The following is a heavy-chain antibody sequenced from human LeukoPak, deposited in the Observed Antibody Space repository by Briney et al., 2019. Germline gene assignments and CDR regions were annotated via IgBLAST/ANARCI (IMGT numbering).Heavy chain of an antibody. CDR3: ARAYRSSSGRPFDY. CDR2: IYYTVTT. V-gene: IGHV4-59*11. CDR1: GASISSLY. J-gene: IGHJ4*02. D-gene: IGHD6-6*01. Sequence: PSETLSLTCRVSGASISSLYGSWIRQPPGKELEWRGYIYYTVTTNYKPSLKSRVTISVDTSKNQFSLNLTSVTAADTAVYYCARAYRSSSGRPFDYWGQGTLVTVSS.